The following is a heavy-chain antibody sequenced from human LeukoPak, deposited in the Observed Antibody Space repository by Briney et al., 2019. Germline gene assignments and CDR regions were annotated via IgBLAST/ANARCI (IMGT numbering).Heavy chain of an antibody. Sequence: GGSLRLSCAASGFTFSSYGMHWVRQAPGKGLEWVAVIWYDGSNKYYAGSVKGRFTISRDNSKNTLYLQMNSLRAEDTAVYYCARDLRPADGYPRDYYYGMDVWGQGTTVTVSS. V-gene: IGHV3-33*01. CDR2: IWYDGSNK. CDR3: ARDLRPADGYPRDYYYGMDV. D-gene: IGHD5-18*01. CDR1: GFTFSSYG. J-gene: IGHJ6*02.